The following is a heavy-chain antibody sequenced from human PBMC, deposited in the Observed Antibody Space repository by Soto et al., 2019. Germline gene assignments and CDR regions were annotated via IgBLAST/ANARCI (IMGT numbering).Heavy chain of an antibody. V-gene: IGHV3-7*03. CDR2: IKHDGTEE. Sequence: QPGGSLRLSCEGSGFTFNIHWMTWVRQAPGKGLEWVASIKHDGTEEYYVDSVKGRFTISRDNARNSVFLQLNSLRAEDTAVYYCARGRDYYDSSGSLGWFDPWGQGTLVTVSS. D-gene: IGHD3-22*01. CDR1: GFTFNIHW. CDR3: ARGRDYYDSSGSLGWFDP. J-gene: IGHJ5*02.